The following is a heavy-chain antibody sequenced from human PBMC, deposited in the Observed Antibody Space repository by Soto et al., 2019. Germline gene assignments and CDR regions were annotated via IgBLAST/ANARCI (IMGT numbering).Heavy chain of an antibody. CDR3: TTDLWRIAVVVGSTGYFNH. J-gene: IGHJ1*01. CDR2: IKSKSDGGTT. V-gene: IGHV3-15*01. CDR1: GLTFSDAW. D-gene: IGHD2-15*01. Sequence: GGSLRLSCAASGLTFSDAWMSWVRQAPGKWLDLVGRIKSKSDGGTTEYAAPVRGRFTISRDDSKNTLYLQMNSLKTEDTAVYYCTTDLWRIAVVVGSTGYFNHSGQGTPVTVSS.